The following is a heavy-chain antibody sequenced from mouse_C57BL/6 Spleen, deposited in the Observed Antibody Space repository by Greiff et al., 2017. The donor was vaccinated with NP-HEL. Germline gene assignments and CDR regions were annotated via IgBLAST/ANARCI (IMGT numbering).Heavy chain of an antibody. D-gene: IGHD1-1*01. V-gene: IGHV1-72*01. CDR1: GYNFTSYW. J-gene: IGHJ1*03. Sequence: VQLQQPGAELVKPGASVKLSCKASGYNFTSYWMHWVKQRPGRGLEWIGRIDPNSGGTKYNEKFKSKATLTVDKPSSTAYMQLISLTSEDSAVYYCASGLVATPWYFDVWGTGTTVTVSS. CDR2: IDPNSGGT. CDR3: ASGLVATPWYFDV.